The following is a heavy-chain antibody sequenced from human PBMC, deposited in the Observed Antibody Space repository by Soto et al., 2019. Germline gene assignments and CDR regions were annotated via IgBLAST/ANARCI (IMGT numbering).Heavy chain of an antibody. Sequence: ASVKVSCKASGYTFTSYAMHWVRQAPGQRLEWMGWINADNGNTKYSQKFQGRVTITRDTSASTAYMELSSLRSEDTAVYYCAKVSDYDFWSGYYFDYWGQGTLVTVSS. J-gene: IGHJ4*02. V-gene: IGHV1-3*01. CDR1: GYTFTSYA. D-gene: IGHD3-3*01. CDR3: AKVSDYDFWSGYYFDY. CDR2: INADNGNT.